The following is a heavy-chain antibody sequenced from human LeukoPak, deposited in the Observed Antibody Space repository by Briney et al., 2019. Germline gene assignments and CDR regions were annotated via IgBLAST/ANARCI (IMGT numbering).Heavy chain of an antibody. CDR2: IYPGDSDT. D-gene: IGHD6-13*01. J-gene: IGHJ6*03. CDR1: GYSFTSYW. CDR3: PRGGAAGTEAYRYSYFIEV. V-gene: IGHV5-51*01. Sequence: GESLKISCKGSGYSFTSYWIGWVRPMPGKGLEWMGIIYPGDSDTRYSPSFQGQVTISADESISTASLQWSSLKASDTAMSYRPRGGAAGTEAYRYSYFIEVWAKGTTVTVFS.